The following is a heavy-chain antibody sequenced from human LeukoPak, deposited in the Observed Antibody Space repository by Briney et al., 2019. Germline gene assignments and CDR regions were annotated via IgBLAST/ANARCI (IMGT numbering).Heavy chain of an antibody. CDR1: GFTFSSYA. V-gene: IGHV3-64*01. D-gene: IGHD6-6*01. Sequence: PGGSLGLSCAASGFTFSSYAMHWVRQAPGKGLEYVSAISSNGGSTYYANSVKGRFTISRDNSKNTLYLQMGSLRAEDMAVYYCARSGFGSSSNAFDIWGQGTMVTVSS. CDR2: ISSNGGST. J-gene: IGHJ3*02. CDR3: ARSGFGSSSNAFDI.